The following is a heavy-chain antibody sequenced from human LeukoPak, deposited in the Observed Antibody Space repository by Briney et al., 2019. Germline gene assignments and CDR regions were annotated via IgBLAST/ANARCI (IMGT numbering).Heavy chain of an antibody. CDR3: TTKPGRAAPYYFDY. D-gene: IGHD6-13*01. Sequence: GGSLRLSCAASGFTFSNAWMSWVRQAPGKGLEWVGRIKSKTDGGTTDYAAPVKGRFTISRDDSKNTLYLQMNSLKTEDTAVYYCTTKPGRAAPYYFDYWGQGTLVTVSS. CDR1: GFTFSNAW. J-gene: IGHJ4*02. CDR2: IKSKTDGGTT. V-gene: IGHV3-15*01.